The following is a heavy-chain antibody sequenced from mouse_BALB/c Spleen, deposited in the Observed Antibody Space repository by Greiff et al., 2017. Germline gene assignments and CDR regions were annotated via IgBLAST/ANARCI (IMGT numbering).Heavy chain of an antibody. CDR3: TRKLEWYFDV. CDR1: GFTFSSYT. D-gene: IGHD4-1*01. J-gene: IGHJ1*01. CDR2: ISSGGSYT. Sequence: EVQLVESGGGLVKPGGSLKLSCAASGFTFSSYTMSWVRQTPEKRLEWVATISSGGSYTYYPDSVKGRFTISRDNAKNTLYLQMSSLKSEDTAMYYCTRKLEWYFDVWGAGTTVTVSS. V-gene: IGHV5-6-4*01.